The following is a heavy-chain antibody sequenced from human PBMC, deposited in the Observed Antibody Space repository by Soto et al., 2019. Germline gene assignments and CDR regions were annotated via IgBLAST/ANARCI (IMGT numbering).Heavy chain of an antibody. V-gene: IGHV3-21*01. J-gene: IGHJ6*02. CDR3: ARGGDFWTTLRTGMDV. CDR1: GFTFSSYS. D-gene: IGHD3-3*01. CDR2: ISSSSSYI. Sequence: PGGSLRLSCAASGFTFSSYSMNWVRQAPGKGLEWVSSISSSSSYIYYADSVKGRFTISRDNAKNSLYLQMNSLRAEDTAVYYCARGGDFWTTLRTGMDVWGQGTTVTVSS.